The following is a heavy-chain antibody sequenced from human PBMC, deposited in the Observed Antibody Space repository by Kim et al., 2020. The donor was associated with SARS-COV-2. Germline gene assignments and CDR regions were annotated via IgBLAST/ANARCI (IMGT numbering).Heavy chain of an antibody. CDR3: ARDLVRWGSGEV. CDR1: GFTFSSYT. J-gene: IGHJ6*02. Sequence: GGSLRLSCAASGFTFSSYTMTWVRQAPGKGLEWVSAISSSSNYIYYADSVKGRFTISRDNAKNSLYLHMNSLRAEDTAVYYCARDLVRWGSGEVWGQGTTVTVSS. V-gene: IGHV3-21*01. D-gene: IGHD4-17*01. CDR2: ISSSSNYI.